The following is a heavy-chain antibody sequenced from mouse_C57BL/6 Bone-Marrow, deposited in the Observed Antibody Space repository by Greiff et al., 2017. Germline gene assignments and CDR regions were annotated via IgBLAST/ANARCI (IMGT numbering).Heavy chain of an antibody. CDR1: GYTFTSYT. CDR2: INPSSGYT. J-gene: IGHJ2*01. CDR3: ARNNDVDY. Sequence: QVHVKQSGAELARPGASVKMSCKASGYTFTSYTMHWVKQRPGQGLEWIGYINPSSGYTKYNQKFKDKATLTADKSSSTAYMQLSSLTSEDSAVYYCARNNDVDYWGQGTTLTVSS. V-gene: IGHV1-4*01. D-gene: IGHD2-3*01.